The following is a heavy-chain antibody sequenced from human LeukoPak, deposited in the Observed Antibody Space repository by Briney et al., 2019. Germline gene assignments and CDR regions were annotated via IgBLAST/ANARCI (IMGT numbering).Heavy chain of an antibody. CDR2: ITHSGST. Sequence: SETLSLTCAVYGGSFSGYYWSWIRQPPGKGLEWIGEITHSGSTNSNPTLKSRVTISQDISKNRFSLKLSSVTAADTAVYYCARHYDVLTGYYTFDYRGQGTLVTVSS. CDR1: GGSFSGYY. D-gene: IGHD3-9*01. J-gene: IGHJ4*02. V-gene: IGHV4-34*01. CDR3: ARHYDVLTGYYTFDY.